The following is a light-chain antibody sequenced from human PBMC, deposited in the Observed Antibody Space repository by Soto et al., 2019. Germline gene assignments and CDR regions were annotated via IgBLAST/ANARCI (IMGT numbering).Light chain of an antibody. CDR1: QSVPKNY. Sequence: EILLTQSPGTLSLSPGERATLSCRASQSVPKNYLAWYQQESGQAPRLLIYGPSSRATGIPDRFSGSGSGTDFTLTISRLEPEDFAVYYCHQYATSPQTFGQGTKVEIK. J-gene: IGKJ1*01. V-gene: IGKV3-20*01. CDR2: GPS. CDR3: HQYATSPQT.